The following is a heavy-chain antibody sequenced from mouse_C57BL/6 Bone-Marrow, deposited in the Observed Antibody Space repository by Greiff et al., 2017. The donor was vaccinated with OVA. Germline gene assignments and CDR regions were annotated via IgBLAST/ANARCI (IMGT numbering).Heavy chain of an antibody. J-gene: IGHJ4*01. CDR1: GFSFNTYA. CDR3: VRHRRYYAMDY. CDR2: IRSKSNNYAT. V-gene: IGHV10-1*01. Sequence: EVMLVESGGGLVQPKGSLKLSCAASGFSFNTYAMNWVRQAPGKGLEWVARIRSKSNNYATYYADSVKDRFTISRDDSESMLYLQMNNLKTEDTAMYYCVRHRRYYAMDYWGQGTSVTVSS.